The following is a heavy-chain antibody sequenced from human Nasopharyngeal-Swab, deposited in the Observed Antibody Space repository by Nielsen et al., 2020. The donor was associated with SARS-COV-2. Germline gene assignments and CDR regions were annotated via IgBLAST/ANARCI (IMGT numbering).Heavy chain of an antibody. CDR3: ASSAVVANINGWFDP. V-gene: IGHV4-31*02. Sequence: PGKGLEWIGYIYYSGSTYYNPSLKSRVTISVDTSKNQFSLKLSSVTAADTAVYYCASSAVVANINGWFDPWGQGTLVTSPQ. J-gene: IGHJ5*02. CDR2: IYYSGST. D-gene: IGHD5-12*01.